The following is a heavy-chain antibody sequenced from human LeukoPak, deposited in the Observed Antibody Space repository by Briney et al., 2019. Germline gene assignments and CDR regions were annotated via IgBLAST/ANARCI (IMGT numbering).Heavy chain of an antibody. J-gene: IGHJ4*02. CDR1: GGSISSYY. CDR2: IYTSGST. CDR3: ARDWAPDSIAVAGTFDY. V-gene: IGHV4-4*07. Sequence: SETLSLTCTVSGGSISSYYWSWIRQPAGKGLEWIGRIYTSGSTNYNPSLKSRVTMSVDTSKNQFSLKLSSVTAADTAVYYCARDWAPDSIAVAGTFDYWGQGTLVTVSS. D-gene: IGHD6-19*01.